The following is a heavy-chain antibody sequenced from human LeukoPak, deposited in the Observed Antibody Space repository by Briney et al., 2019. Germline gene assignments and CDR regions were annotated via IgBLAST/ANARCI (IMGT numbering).Heavy chain of an antibody. CDR3: ARSARGVIFDV. J-gene: IGHJ6*04. Sequence: GDSLRLSCAASGFIFSRYGIHWVRQAPGKGLEWVAVVSYDGTETKYADSVKGRLNLSRDNSKNTVYLQMNSLTFEDTAVYYCARSARGVIFDVWGKGTTVTVSS. CDR2: VSYDGTET. D-gene: IGHD3-10*01. V-gene: IGHV3-30*03. CDR1: GFIFSRYG.